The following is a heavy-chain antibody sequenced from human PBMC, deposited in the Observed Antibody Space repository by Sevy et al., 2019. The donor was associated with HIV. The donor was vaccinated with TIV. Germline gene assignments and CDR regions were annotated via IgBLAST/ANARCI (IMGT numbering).Heavy chain of an antibody. Sequence: ASVKVSCKASGGTFSSYAISWVRQAPGQGLEWMGGIIPIFGTANYAQKFQGRVTITADESTSTAYMELGSLRSEDTAVYYCARRGRGGQQLVLGAFDIWGQGTMVTVSS. V-gene: IGHV1-69*13. D-gene: IGHD6-13*01. CDR3: ARRGRGGQQLVLGAFDI. CDR1: GGTFSSYA. CDR2: IIPIFGTA. J-gene: IGHJ3*02.